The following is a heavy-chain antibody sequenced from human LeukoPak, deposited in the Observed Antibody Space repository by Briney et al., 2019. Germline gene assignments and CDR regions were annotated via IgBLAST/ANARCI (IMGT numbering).Heavy chain of an antibody. CDR1: GFTFSSYA. D-gene: IGHD4-17*01. CDR3: ARLGARQILEY. V-gene: IGHV3-7*01. CDR2: IKQDGGQI. Sequence: GGSLRLSCAASGFTFSSYAMSWVRQAPGKGLEWVANIKQDGGQIYYLESVKGRFTVSRDNAKNSLYLQMNSLRAEDTAVYYCARLGARQILEYWGQGTLVTVSS. J-gene: IGHJ4*02.